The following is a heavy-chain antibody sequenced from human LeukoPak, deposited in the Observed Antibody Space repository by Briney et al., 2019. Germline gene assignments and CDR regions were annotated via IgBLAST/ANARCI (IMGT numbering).Heavy chain of an antibody. CDR3: ARGLEYSSSSVDT. J-gene: IGHJ5*02. V-gene: IGHV4-59*08. Sequence: PSETLSLTCAVYGGSFSGYYWSWIRQPPGKGLEWIGYIYYSGSTNYNPSLKSRVTISVDTSKNQFSLKLSSVTAADTAVYYCARGLEYSSSSVDTWGQGTLVTVSS. CDR2: IYYSGST. D-gene: IGHD6-6*01. CDR1: GGSFSGYY.